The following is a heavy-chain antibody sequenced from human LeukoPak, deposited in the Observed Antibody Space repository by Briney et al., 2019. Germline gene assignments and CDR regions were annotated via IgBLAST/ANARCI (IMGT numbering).Heavy chain of an antibody. CDR2: IYYSGST. CDR1: GGSVSSGSYY. V-gene: IGHV4-61*01. Sequence: SETLSLTCTVSGGSVSSGSYYWSWIRQPPGKGLEWIGYIYYSGSTNYNPSLKGRVTISVDTSKNQFSLKLSSVTAADTAVYYCAREPRAVDIVARGAFDIWGQGTMVTVSS. D-gene: IGHD5-12*01. J-gene: IGHJ3*02. CDR3: AREPRAVDIVARGAFDI.